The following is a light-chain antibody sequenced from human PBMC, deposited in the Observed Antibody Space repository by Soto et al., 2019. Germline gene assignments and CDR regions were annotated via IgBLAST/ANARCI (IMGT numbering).Light chain of an antibody. Sequence: QLVLTQPPSASGTPGQRVTISCSGSSSNIGSKSVNWYQHLPGTAPKLLIYSNYHRPSGVPDRFSGSKSGTSASLAISGLQSEDEAVYYCSAGDDSLNGVVFGGGTKLTVL. J-gene: IGLJ2*01. CDR3: SAGDDSLNGVV. CDR2: SNY. CDR1: SSNIGSKS. V-gene: IGLV1-44*01.